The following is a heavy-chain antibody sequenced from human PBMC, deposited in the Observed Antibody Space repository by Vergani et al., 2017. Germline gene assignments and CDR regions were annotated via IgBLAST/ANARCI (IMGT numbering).Heavy chain of an antibody. CDR1: GFTFSSYG. CDR3: ARDEKRGYYASDLPY. D-gene: IGHD3-3*01. Sequence: QVQLVESGGGVVQPGGSLRLSCAASGFTFSSYGMHWVRQAPGKGLEWVAFIRIDGSEQYYADSVKGRFTVSRDNSKYTLYLQIHSLRPEDTALYYCARDEKRGYYASDLPYWGQGTLVTVSS. CDR2: IRIDGSEQ. V-gene: IGHV3-30*02. J-gene: IGHJ4*02.